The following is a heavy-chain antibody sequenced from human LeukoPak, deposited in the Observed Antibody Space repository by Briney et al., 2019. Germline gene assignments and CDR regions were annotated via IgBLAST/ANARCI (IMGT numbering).Heavy chain of an antibody. CDR2: ISGSGGST. D-gene: IGHD3-10*01. Sequence: GGSLRLSCEASGFTFSSYWMSWVRQAPGKGLEWVSAISGSGGSTYYADSVKGRFTISRGNSKNSLYLQMNSLRAEDTAVCYCGKSALHYGSGSPPPDYWGQGTLVTVSS. CDR1: GFTFSSYW. V-gene: IGHV3-23*01. CDR3: GKSALHYGSGSPPPDY. J-gene: IGHJ4*02.